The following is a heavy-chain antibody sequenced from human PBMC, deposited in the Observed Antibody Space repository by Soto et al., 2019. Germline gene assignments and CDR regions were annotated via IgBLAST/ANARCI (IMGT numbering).Heavy chain of an antibody. CDR2: ISYSGST. D-gene: IGHD1-26*01. V-gene: IGHV4-31*03. CDR1: GGSISSGGYY. Sequence: SETLSLTCTVSGGSISSGGYYWSWIRQHPGTGLEWIGYISYSGSTYYNTSLKSRVTISVDTSKNQFSLKLSSVTAADMVVYYCARLSGSYYTNILVFDYWGQGTLVTVSS. J-gene: IGHJ4*02. CDR3: ARLSGSYYTNILVFDY.